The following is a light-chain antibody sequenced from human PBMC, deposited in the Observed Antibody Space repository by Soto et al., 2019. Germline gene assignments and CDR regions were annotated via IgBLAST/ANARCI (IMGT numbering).Light chain of an antibody. CDR1: QSISGS. CDR2: KAS. CDR3: KQHVSYPWP. Sequence: DIQMTQSPSTLSASVGDRVTITCRASQSISGSLAWYQQKPGKAPKFLIYKASNLQSGVPSRFSGSASGPDFTPTISSLQPDEFAIYYCKQHVSYPWPFGQGTKVEIK. J-gene: IGKJ1*01. V-gene: IGKV1-5*03.